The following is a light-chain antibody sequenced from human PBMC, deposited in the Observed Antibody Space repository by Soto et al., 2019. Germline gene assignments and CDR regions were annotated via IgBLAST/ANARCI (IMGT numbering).Light chain of an antibody. CDR2: DAS. Sequence: SPSTLSAYGGGRGTITCPVSQNIHWWVAWYQEKPGKAPELLIFDASMSESGAPSRFSGSVSGTEFTLTISSLQPDDFATYYCQQYYSLSPETLGQGTKVDIK. J-gene: IGKJ1*01. CDR3: QQYYSLSPET. V-gene: IGKV1-5*01. CDR1: QNIHWW.